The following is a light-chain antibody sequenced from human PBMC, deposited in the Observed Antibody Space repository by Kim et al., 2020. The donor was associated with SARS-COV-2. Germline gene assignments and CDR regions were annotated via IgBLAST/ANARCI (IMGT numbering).Light chain of an antibody. J-gene: IGKJ4*01. CDR1: QRISTY. CDR2: AAS. Sequence: DIQMTQSPSSLSASVGDRVTITCRASQRISTYLNWYQQQPGKAPRLLIYAASSLQSGVPSRFSGSGSGTDFTLTINSLQPEDFATYEGLKSFTSPLLAFGRRNKVDI. CDR3: LKSFTSPLLA. V-gene: IGKV1-39*01.